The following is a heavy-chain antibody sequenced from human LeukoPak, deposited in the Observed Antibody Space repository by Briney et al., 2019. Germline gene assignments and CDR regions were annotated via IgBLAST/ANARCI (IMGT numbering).Heavy chain of an antibody. CDR2: INHSGST. CDR3: ARGNYYYYMDV. Sequence: SETLSLTCAVYGGSFSGYYWSWIRQPPGKGLEWIGEINHSGSTNYNPSLKGRVTISVDTSKNQFSLKLSSVTAADTAVYYCARGNYYYYMDVWGKGTTVTVSS. V-gene: IGHV4-34*01. J-gene: IGHJ6*03. CDR1: GGSFSGYY.